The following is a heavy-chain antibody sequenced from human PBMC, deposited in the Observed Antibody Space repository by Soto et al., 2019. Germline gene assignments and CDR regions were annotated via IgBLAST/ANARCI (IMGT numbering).Heavy chain of an antibody. D-gene: IGHD1-1*01. CDR3: ARDLQLERRTYYGMDV. Sequence: QVQLQESGPGLVKPSETLSLTCTVSGGSISSYYWSWIRQPPGKGLEWIGYIYYSGSTNYNPSLKSRVTISVDTSKNQFSLKLSSVTAADTAVYYCARDLQLERRTYYGMDVWGQGTTVTVSS. CDR2: IYYSGST. V-gene: IGHV4-59*01. J-gene: IGHJ6*02. CDR1: GGSISSYY.